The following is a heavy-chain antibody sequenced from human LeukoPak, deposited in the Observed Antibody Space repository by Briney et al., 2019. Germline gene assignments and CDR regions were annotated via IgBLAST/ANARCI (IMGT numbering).Heavy chain of an antibody. CDR2: IYYSGST. CDR3: ARMYETFDY. V-gene: IGHV4-30-4*01. D-gene: IGHD2-8*01. Sequence: SETLSLTCTVSGGSISSGAYYGCWIRQPPGKGLEWIWYIYYSGSTYYNPSLKSRVTISVDTSKNQFSLKLSSVTAADTAVYYCARMYETFDYWGQGTLVTVSS. J-gene: IGHJ4*02. CDR1: GGSISSGAYY.